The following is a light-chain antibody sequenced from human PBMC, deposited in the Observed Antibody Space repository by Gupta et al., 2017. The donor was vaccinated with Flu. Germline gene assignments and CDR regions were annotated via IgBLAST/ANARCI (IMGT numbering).Light chain of an antibody. Sequence: IVLTQSPATLSLSPGERATLSCGASRSVSGDYLAWYQQKPGLAPKLLIYDASIRATGVPDRFSGSGSGTDFTLSISRLESEDFAVYYCQHDGGSLFTFGQGTRLEIK. V-gene: IGKV3D-20*01. CDR3: QHDGGSLFT. CDR2: DAS. J-gene: IGKJ5*01. CDR1: RSVSGDY.